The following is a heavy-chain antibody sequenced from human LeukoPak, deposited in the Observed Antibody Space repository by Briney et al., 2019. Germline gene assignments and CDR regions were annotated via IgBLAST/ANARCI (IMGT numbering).Heavy chain of an antibody. CDR2: IYYSGST. CDR3: ARGPTYDSSGYYFDAFDI. D-gene: IGHD3-22*01. Sequence: KTSETLSLTCTVSGASVSSGSYYWSWIRQPPGKGLEWIGYIYYSGSTNYNPSLKSRVTISVDTSKNQFSLKLSSVTAADTAVYYCARGPTYDSSGYYFDAFDIWGQGTMVTVSS. J-gene: IGHJ3*02. CDR1: GASVSSGSYY. V-gene: IGHV4-61*01.